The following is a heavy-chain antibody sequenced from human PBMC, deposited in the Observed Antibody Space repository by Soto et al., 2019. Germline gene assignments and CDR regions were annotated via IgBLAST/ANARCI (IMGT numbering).Heavy chain of an antibody. Sequence: QLQLQESGSGLVKPSQTLSLTCAVSGGSISSGGYSWSWIRQPPGKGLEGIGYIYHSGSTYYNPSHKSRVTVSVDRSKNQFSLKLSSVTAADTAVYYCAGGIAARPLGYWGQGTLVTVSS. D-gene: IGHD6-6*01. CDR3: AGGIAARPLGY. CDR2: IYHSGST. CDR1: GGSISSGGYS. J-gene: IGHJ4*02. V-gene: IGHV4-30-2*01.